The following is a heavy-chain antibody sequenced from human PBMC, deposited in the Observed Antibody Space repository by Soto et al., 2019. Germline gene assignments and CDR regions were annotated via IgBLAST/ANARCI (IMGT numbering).Heavy chain of an antibody. J-gene: IGHJ4*02. CDR3: AMYSRGYDYYFEY. CDR2: IFYSGTT. Sequence: SETLSLTCTVSGGSIISSSSYWGWVRQPPGKGLEWLGTIFYSGTTYYNPSFKSRVTKSVDTSKNQFSLKLSSVTAADTAVYYWAMYSRGYDYYFEYWGQGTLVTVSS. V-gene: IGHV4-39*01. D-gene: IGHD5-12*01. CDR1: GGSIISSSSY.